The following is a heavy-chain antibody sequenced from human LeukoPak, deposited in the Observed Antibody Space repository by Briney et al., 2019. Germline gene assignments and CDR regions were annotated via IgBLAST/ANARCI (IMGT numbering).Heavy chain of an antibody. D-gene: IGHD3-22*01. CDR2: ISSSSSYI. CDR3: AKDLDYYDSSSY. Sequence: GGSLRLSCAASGFTFSSYSMNWVRQAPGKGLEWVSSISSSSSYIYYADSVKGRFTISRDNSKNTLYLQMNSLRAEDTAVYYCAKDLDYYDSSSYWGQGTLVTVSS. V-gene: IGHV3-21*04. J-gene: IGHJ4*02. CDR1: GFTFSSYS.